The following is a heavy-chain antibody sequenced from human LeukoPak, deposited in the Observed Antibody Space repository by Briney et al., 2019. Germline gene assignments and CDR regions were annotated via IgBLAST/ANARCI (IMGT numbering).Heavy chain of an antibody. Sequence: GGSLRLSCAGSGFTATTNYMSWVRQAPGKGLEWVSVIYSSGSTSYADSVKGRFTISRDSSKNTVYLQMNSLRAEETAVYYCARVHINVNAFDIWGKGTMVTVYS. J-gene: IGHJ3*02. V-gene: IGHV3-53*01. CDR3: ARVHINVNAFDI. D-gene: IGHD3-16*02. CDR2: IYSSGST. CDR1: GFTATTNY.